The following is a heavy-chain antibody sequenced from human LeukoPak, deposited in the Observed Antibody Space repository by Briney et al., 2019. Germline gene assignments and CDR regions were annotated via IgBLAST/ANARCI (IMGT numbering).Heavy chain of an antibody. Sequence: PGRSLRLSCAASGFTFSNYGIHWVRQAPGKGLEWVAVISYDGNNKYYAYSVKGRFTISRDNSKNTLFLQMNSLRAEDTAVYYCAKDLRYGGNPFDYWGQGTLVTVSS. CDR2: ISYDGNNK. D-gene: IGHD4-23*01. CDR3: AKDLRYGGNPFDY. J-gene: IGHJ4*02. V-gene: IGHV3-30*18. CDR1: GFTFSNYG.